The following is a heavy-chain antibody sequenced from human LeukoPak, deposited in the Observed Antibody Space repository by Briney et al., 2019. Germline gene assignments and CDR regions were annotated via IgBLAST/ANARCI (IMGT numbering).Heavy chain of an antibody. V-gene: IGHV3-74*03. CDR3: ARDLDWILFDY. CDR1: GFTFSTYW. CDR2: SRPEGTTT. Sequence: GGSLRLSCAASGFTFSTYWMHWVRQAPGKGLVWVSRSRPEGTTTAYADSVKGRFTISRDNAKNTLFLQMNSLSAEDTAVYYCARDLDWILFDYWGQGTLVTVSS. D-gene: IGHD3-9*01. J-gene: IGHJ4*02.